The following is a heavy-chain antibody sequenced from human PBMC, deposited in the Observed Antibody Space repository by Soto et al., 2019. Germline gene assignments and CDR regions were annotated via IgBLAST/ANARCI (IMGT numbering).Heavy chain of an antibody. J-gene: IGHJ5*02. CDR1: GGSISSSSYY. CDR2: IYYSGRT. CDR3: ASRPPLPYSSSWYRAGWFDP. V-gene: IGHV4-39*01. Sequence: SETLSLTCTVSGGSISSSSYYWGWIRQPPGKGLEWIGSIYYSGRTYYNPSLKSRVTISVDTSKNQFSLKLSSVTAADTAVYYCASRPPLPYSSSWYRAGWFDPWGQGTLVTVSS. D-gene: IGHD6-13*01.